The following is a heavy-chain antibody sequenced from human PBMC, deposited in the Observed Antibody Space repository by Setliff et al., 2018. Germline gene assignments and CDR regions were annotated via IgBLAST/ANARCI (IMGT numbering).Heavy chain of an antibody. V-gene: IGHV4-59*11. CDR2: IFYSDTA. Sequence: SETLSLTCTVSGGSIGPHYWSWIRQAPGKGLEWIGHIFYSDTAKYNPSLESRAAISVDSFKNQFSLKLRSVTAADTAVYYCARDRSTVIRRVTSFFYYYMDVWGGGTTVTVSS. D-gene: IGHD3-10*01. J-gene: IGHJ6*03. CDR1: GGSIGPHY. CDR3: ARDRSTVIRRVTSFFYYYMDV.